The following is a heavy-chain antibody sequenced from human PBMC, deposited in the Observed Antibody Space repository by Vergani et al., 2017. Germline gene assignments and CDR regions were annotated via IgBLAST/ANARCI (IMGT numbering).Heavy chain of an antibody. J-gene: IGHJ6*03. CDR2: INPNSGGT. D-gene: IGHD2-2*01. CDR3: ARDGPGPNCSSTSCHYYYYYYMDV. Sequence: QVQLVQSGAEVKKPGASVKVSCKASGYTFTGYYMHWVRQAPGQELEWMGWINPNSGGTNYAQKFQGRVTMTRDTSISTAYMELSRLRSDDTAVYYCARDGPGPNCSSTSCHYYYYYYMDVWGKGTTVTVSS. CDR1: GYTFTGYY. V-gene: IGHV1-2*02.